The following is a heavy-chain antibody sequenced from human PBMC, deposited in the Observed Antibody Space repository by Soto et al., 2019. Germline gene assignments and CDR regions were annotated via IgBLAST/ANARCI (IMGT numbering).Heavy chain of an antibody. J-gene: IGHJ4*02. V-gene: IGHV4-61*01. Sequence: QVQLQESGPGLVKPAETLSLTCTVSGGSVSSGSYYWSWIRQPPGKGLEWMGYISYSGSTNYNPSLKSRVTISVDTSKNQFSLKLSSVTAEDTAVYYCARGDCSGGSCYSRPYVFDYWGQGTLVTVSS. D-gene: IGHD2-15*01. CDR2: ISYSGST. CDR1: GGSVSSGSYY. CDR3: ARGDCSGGSCYSRPYVFDY.